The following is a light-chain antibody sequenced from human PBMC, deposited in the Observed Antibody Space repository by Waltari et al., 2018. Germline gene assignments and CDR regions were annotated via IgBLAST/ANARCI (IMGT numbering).Light chain of an antibody. Sequence: QSVLTQPPSASAAPGQRVTISCSGSHPNVGANVVNWYQQFPGPAPRLLIYRNDWRPEWEADRCSASKSGTSASLAIGGLRPEDEADYYCASWDDSLNGRWVFGGGTKLTVL. CDR1: HPNVGANV. V-gene: IGLV1-44*01. CDR3: ASWDDSLNGRWV. CDR2: RND. J-gene: IGLJ2*01.